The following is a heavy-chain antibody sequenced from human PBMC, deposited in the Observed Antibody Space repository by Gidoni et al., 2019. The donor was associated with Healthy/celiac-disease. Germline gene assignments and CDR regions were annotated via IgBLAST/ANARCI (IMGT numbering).Heavy chain of an antibody. J-gene: IGHJ3*02. D-gene: IGHD6-6*01. Sequence: EVQLVESGGGLVQPGGSLRLSCAASGFTFSSYSMNWVRQAPGKGLEWVSYISSSSSTIYYADSVKGRFTISRDNAKNSLYLQMNSLRDEDTAVYYCARGIAAHPRVAFHIWGQGTMVTVSS. CDR1: GFTFSSYS. V-gene: IGHV3-48*02. CDR2: ISSSSSTI. CDR3: ARGIAAHPRVAFHI.